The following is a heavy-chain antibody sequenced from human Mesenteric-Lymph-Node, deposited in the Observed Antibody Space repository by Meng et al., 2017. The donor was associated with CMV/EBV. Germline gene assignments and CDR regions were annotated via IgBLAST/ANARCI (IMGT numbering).Heavy chain of an antibody. CDR1: GGSVSSGSYY. D-gene: IGHD3-9*01. CDR3: ARTLNYDILTGYWY. Sequence: SGGSVSSGSYYWSWIRQPPGKGLEWIGYIYYSGSTNYNPSLKSRVTISVDTSKNQFSLKLSSVTAADTAVYYCARTLNYDILTGYWYWGQGTLVIVSS. J-gene: IGHJ4*02. V-gene: IGHV4-61*01. CDR2: IYYSGST.